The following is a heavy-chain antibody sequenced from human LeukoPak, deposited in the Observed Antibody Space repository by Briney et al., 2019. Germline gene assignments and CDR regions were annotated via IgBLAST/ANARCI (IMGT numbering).Heavy chain of an antibody. V-gene: IGHV3-11*05. CDR2: ISSSGSST. CDR1: GFTFSDFY. CDR3: ARDLIHRSGEANY. Sequence: GGSLRLSCATSGFTFSDFYMSWIRQAPGKGLEWISYISSSGSSTNYADSVKGRFTTSRDNAKNSLYLQMNSLRAEDTAVYYCARDLIHRSGEANYWGWGTLVTVSS. D-gene: IGHD3-22*01. J-gene: IGHJ4*02.